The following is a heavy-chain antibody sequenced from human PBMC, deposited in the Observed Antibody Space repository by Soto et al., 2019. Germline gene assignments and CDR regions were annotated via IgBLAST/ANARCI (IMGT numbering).Heavy chain of an antibody. CDR3: ARGDPYNGGKWGFNWFDP. CDR2: IVPAYVKA. Sequence: QVHLVQSGAEVKKPGSSVKVSCKASGGTFSNYAISWVRQAPGQGLEWMGGIVPAYVKANYAPKFQGRVTILADESTSTGFMELISLRSEDTAIYYCARGDPYNGGKWGFNWFDPWGQGTLVTVSS. V-gene: IGHV1-69*01. D-gene: IGHD1-1*01. J-gene: IGHJ5*02. CDR1: GGTFSNYA.